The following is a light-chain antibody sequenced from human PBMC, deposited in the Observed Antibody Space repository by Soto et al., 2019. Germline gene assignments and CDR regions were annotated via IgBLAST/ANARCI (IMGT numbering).Light chain of an antibody. Sequence: QSALTQPRSVSFSPGQSVTISCTETSSDVGVYNYVSWYQQYPGKAPKIMIYDVSKRPSGVPDRFSGSKSDNTASLTISGLQAEDEADYYCCSYAGSYTFVFGIGTKATVL. CDR2: DVS. CDR1: SSDVGVYNY. V-gene: IGLV2-11*01. CDR3: CSYAGSYTFV. J-gene: IGLJ1*01.